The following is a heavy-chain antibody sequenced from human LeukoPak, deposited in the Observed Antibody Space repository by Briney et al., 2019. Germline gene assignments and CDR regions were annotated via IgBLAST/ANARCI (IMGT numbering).Heavy chain of an antibody. CDR3: ARFDGVAANFDY. D-gene: IGHD2-15*01. J-gene: IGHJ4*02. V-gene: IGHV3-48*03. Sequence: GGSLRLSCAASGFTFSSYEMNWVRQAPGKGLEWVSYINSSGSTIYYADSVKGRFTISRDNAKNSLYLQMNSLRAEDTAVYYCARFDGVAANFDYWGQGTLVTVSS. CDR2: INSSGSTI. CDR1: GFTFSSYE.